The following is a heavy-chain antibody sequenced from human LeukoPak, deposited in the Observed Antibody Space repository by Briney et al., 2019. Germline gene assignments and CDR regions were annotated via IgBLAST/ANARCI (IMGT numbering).Heavy chain of an antibody. CDR2: IDPSDSYT. Sequence: GESLRISCKGSGYSFTSYWISWVRQMPGKGLEWMGRIDPSDSYTNYSPSFQGHVTISADKSISTAYLQWSSLKASDTAMYYCARLRFLGPVEGFAWFDPWGQGTLVTVSS. CDR3: ARLRFLGPVEGFAWFDP. D-gene: IGHD3-3*01. J-gene: IGHJ5*02. V-gene: IGHV5-10-1*01. CDR1: GYSFTSYW.